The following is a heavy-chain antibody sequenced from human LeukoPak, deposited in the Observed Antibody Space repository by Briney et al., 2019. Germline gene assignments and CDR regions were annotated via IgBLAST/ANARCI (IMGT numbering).Heavy chain of an antibody. CDR1: GGSISSSNW. V-gene: IGHV4-4*02. J-gene: IGHJ4*02. CDR2: IYHSGST. D-gene: IGHD6-19*01. Sequence: SGTLSLTCAVSGGSISSSNWWSWVRQPPGKGLEWIGEIYHSGSTNYNPSLKSRVTISVDKSKNQFSLKLSSVTAADTAVYYCARSSGWRGECFDYWGQGTLVTVSS. CDR3: ARSSGWRGECFDY.